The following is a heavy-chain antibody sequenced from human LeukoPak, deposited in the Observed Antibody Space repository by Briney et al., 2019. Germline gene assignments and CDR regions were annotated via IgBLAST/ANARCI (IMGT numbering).Heavy chain of an antibody. D-gene: IGHD3-10*01. V-gene: IGHV1-18*04. CDR1: GYTFTGYY. CDR2: ISAHNGNT. Sequence: ASVKVSRKASGYTFTGYYMHWVRQAPGQGLEWMGWISAHNGNTNYAQKLQGRVTMTTDTSTSTAYMELRSLRSDDTAVYYCARDLWFGEFGYYYYYYMDVWGKGTTVTISS. CDR3: ARDLWFGEFGYYYYYYMDV. J-gene: IGHJ6*03.